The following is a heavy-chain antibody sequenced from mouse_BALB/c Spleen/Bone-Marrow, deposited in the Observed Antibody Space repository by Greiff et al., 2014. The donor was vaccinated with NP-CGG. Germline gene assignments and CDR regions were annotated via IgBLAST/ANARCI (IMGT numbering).Heavy chain of an antibody. D-gene: IGHD6-1*01. CDR2: IWAGGST. CDR1: GFSLTNYG. V-gene: IGHV2-9*02. J-gene: IGHJ4*01. CDR3: ARPTPRYFAMDY. Sequence: VMLVESGPGLVAPSQSLSITCTVSGFSLTNYGVHWVRQLPGKGLEWLGVIWAGGSTNYNSALMSRLSISKDNSKSQVFLKMNSLQTDDTAMYYCARPTPRYFAMDYWGQGTSVTVSS.